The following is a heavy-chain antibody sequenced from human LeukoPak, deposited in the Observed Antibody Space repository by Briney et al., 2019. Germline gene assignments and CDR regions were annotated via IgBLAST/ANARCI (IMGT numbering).Heavy chain of an antibody. D-gene: IGHD3-22*01. J-gene: IGHJ4*02. CDR2: IYYSGST. CDR3: ARVPANYYDSSGLAYYFDY. CDR1: GGSISSSSYY. V-gene: IGHV4-39*07. Sequence: SETLSLTCTVSGGSISSSSYYWGWIRQPPGKGLEWIGSIYYSGSTYYNPSLKSRVTISVDTSKNQFSLKLSSVTAADTAVYYCARVPANYYDSSGLAYYFDYWGPGTLVTVSS.